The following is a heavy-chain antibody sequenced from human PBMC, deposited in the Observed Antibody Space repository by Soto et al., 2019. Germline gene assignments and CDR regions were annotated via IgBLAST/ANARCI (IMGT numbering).Heavy chain of an antibody. J-gene: IGHJ4*02. D-gene: IGHD3-22*01. V-gene: IGHV3-33*01. CDR2: IWYDGSNK. CDR3: ARDRGYFDY. CDR1: GYTFSSYG. Sequence: SCKASGYTFSSYGMHWVRQAPGKGLEWVAVIWYDGSNKYYADSVKGRFTISRDNSKNTLYLQMNSLRAEDTAVYYCARDRGYFDYWGQGTLVTVSS.